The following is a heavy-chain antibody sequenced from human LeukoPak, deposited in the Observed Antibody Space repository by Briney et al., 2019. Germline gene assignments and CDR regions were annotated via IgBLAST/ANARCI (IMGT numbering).Heavy chain of an antibody. D-gene: IGHD4-17*01. J-gene: IGHJ4*02. CDR3: ARDGHHYGDSPYYFDY. CDR1: GFTFSSYG. CDR2: IWYDGSNK. V-gene: IGHV3-33*01. Sequence: GGSLRLSCAASGFTFSSYGMHWVRQAPGKGLEWVAVIWYDGSNKYYADSVKGRFTISRDNSKNTLYLQMNSLRAEDTAVYYCARDGHHYGDSPYYFDYWGPGTLVTVSS.